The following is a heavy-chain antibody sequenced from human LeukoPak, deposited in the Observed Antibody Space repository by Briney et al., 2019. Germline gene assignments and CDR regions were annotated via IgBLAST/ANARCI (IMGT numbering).Heavy chain of an antibody. V-gene: IGHV4-34*01. CDR1: GGSFTGYY. Sequence: SETLSLTCGVFGGSFTGYYWSWIRQPPGKGLEWIGEINHSGSTNYNSSLKSRVTISVDTSQNQFSLKLTSVTAADTAVYYCALAAAGTLSFDYWGQGTLVTVSS. CDR3: ALAAAGTLSFDY. D-gene: IGHD6-13*01. J-gene: IGHJ4*02. CDR2: INHSGST.